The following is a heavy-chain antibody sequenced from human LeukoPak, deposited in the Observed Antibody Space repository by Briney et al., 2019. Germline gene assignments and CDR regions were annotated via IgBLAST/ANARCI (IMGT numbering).Heavy chain of an antibody. CDR2: IYHSGST. V-gene: IGHV4-59*08. J-gene: IGHJ4*02. CDR3: ARLEAVAGPTYFDY. D-gene: IGHD6-19*01. Sequence: PSETLSLTCTVSGGSISSYYWSWIRQPPGKGLEWIGYIYHSGSTNYNPSLKSRVTISVDTSKNQFSLKLSSVTAADTAVYYCARLEAVAGPTYFDYWGQGTLVTVSS. CDR1: GGSISSYY.